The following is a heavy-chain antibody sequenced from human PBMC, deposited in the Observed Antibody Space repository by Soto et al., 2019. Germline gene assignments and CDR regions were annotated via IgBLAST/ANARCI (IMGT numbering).Heavy chain of an antibody. CDR2: INPNNGGT. J-gene: IGHJ4*02. CDR1: GYTFTAYH. D-gene: IGHD6-6*01. Sequence: GASVKVSCKATGYTFTAYHVHWVRQAPGQGLEWMGCINPNNGGTNYAQKFQGRVTRDTSTSTAYLELSSLRSDDTALYYCARSYSSSSFFLDYWGQGTLVTVSS. CDR3: ARSYSSSSFFLDY. V-gene: IGHV1-2*02.